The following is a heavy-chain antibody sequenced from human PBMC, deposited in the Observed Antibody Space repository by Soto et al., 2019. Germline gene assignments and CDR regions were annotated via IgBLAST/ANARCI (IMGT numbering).Heavy chain of an antibody. CDR1: GFTFSSYA. Sequence: PGGSLRLSCAASGFTFSSYAMTWVRQAPGQGLEWVSAISYSGVSTYYADSVKGRFTISRDSSENTLFLQMNSLRVDNTAVYYCATSRGYSDYDLDYWGQGTLVTVSS. V-gene: IGHV3-23*01. CDR3: ATSRGYSDYDLDY. D-gene: IGHD5-12*01. J-gene: IGHJ4*02. CDR2: ISYSGVST.